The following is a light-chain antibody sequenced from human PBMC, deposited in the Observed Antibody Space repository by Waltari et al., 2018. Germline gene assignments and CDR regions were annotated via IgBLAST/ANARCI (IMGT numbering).Light chain of an antibody. CDR1: SSNIGAGYD. CDR2: GNS. Sequence: QSVLTQPPSVSGAPGQRVTISCTGSSSNIGAGYDVHWYQQLPGTAPKLLSYGNSNRPSGVPDRFSGPQSGTSASLAITGLQAEDAADYYCQSSDSSLSGPVVFGGGTKLTVL. CDR3: QSSDSSLSGPVV. V-gene: IGLV1-40*01. J-gene: IGLJ2*01.